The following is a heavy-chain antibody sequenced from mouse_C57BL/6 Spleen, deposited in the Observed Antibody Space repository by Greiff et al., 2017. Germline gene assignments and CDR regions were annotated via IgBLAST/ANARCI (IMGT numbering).Heavy chain of an antibody. CDR1: GYTFTSYG. Sequence: QVQLQQSGAELARPGASVKLSCKASGYTFTSYGISWVKQRPGQGLEWIGEIYPRSGNTYYNEKFKGKATLTADKSSSTAYMELRSLTSEDSAVYFCAREGRDYFDYWGQGTTLTVSS. V-gene: IGHV1-81*01. D-gene: IGHD3-3*01. CDR3: AREGRDYFDY. J-gene: IGHJ2*01. CDR2: IYPRSGNT.